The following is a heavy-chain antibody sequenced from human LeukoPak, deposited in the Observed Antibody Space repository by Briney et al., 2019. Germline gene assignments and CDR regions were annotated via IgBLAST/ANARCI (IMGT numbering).Heavy chain of an antibody. CDR1: GFTFSTFW. V-gene: IGHV3-74*01. CDR3: ARDYVWGSSESDY. Sequence: GGSLRLSCATSGFTFSTFWMHWVRQAPGKGLVWVSRINHDGSSTNYADSVKGRFTISRDNAKNTLYLQMNSLRVEDTAIYYCARDYVWGSSESDYWGQGTLVTVSS. D-gene: IGHD7-27*01. CDR2: INHDGSST. J-gene: IGHJ4*02.